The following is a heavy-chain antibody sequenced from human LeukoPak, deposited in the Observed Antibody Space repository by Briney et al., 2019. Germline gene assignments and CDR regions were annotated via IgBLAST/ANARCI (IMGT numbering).Heavy chain of an antibody. CDR1: GGSINITNW. CDR2: IHHTGGT. V-gene: IGHV4-4*02. J-gene: IGHJ3*02. D-gene: IGHD6-13*01. CDR3: AREHIAADTRDAFDI. Sequence: SETLSLTCAVSGGSINITNWWSWVRQPPGKGLEWIGEIHHTGGTNYNPSLKSQVTISLEKSKNQFSVKLSSVTAADTAVYYCAREHIAADTRDAFDIWGQGTMVTVSS.